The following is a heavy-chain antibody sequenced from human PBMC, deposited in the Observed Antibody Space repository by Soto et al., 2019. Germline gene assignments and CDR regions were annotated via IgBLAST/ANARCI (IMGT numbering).Heavy chain of an antibody. J-gene: IGHJ6*02. D-gene: IGHD3-9*01. CDR1: GFSLTTGKMG. CDR3: ARMKVDSYQFYYAMDV. Sequence: DSGPTLVNPTETLTLTCTVSGFSLTTGKMGVSWIRQPPGKALEWLAHIFSDNERSYSTSLQGRLTISKDTSGSQVVLSMTNVDPVDTATYYCARMKVDSYQFYYAMDVWGQGTTVTVSS. CDR2: IFSDNER. V-gene: IGHV2-26*01.